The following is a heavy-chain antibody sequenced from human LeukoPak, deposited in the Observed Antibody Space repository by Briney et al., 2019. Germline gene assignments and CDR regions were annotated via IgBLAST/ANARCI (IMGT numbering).Heavy chain of an antibody. D-gene: IGHD6-19*01. CDR2: ISWNSGSI. Sequence: GGSLRLSCAASGFTFDDYAMHWVRQAPGKGLEWASGISWNSGSIDYADSVKGRFTISRDNAKNSLYLQMNSLRAEDTAVYYCARDFSAGDAFDIWGQGTMVTVSS. V-gene: IGHV3-9*01. CDR1: GFTFDDYA. J-gene: IGHJ3*02. CDR3: ARDFSAGDAFDI.